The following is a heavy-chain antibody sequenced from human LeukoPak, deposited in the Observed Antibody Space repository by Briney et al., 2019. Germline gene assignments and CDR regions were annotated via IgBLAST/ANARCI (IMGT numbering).Heavy chain of an antibody. D-gene: IGHD2-2*01. CDR3: ARGRGSTSCHFDY. V-gene: IGHV4-34*01. Sequence: GSLRLSCAASGFTFSSYSMNWVRQAPGKGLEWIGEINHSGSTNYNPSLKSRVTISVDTSKNQFSLKLSSVTAADTAVYYCARGRGSTSCHFDYWGQGTLVTVSS. CDR1: GFTFSSYS. CDR2: INHSGST. J-gene: IGHJ4*02.